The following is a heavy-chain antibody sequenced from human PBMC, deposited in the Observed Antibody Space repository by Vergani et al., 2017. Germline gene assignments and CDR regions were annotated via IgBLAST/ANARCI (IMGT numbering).Heavy chain of an antibody. V-gene: IGHV4-4*03. J-gene: IGHJ4*02. CDR3: ATIGYRRWGYYFDY. D-gene: IGHD2-2*02. Sequence: QVQLQESGPGLVKPPGTLSLTCAVSGDSISSNNCWTWVRQPPGKGLEWIGEICHTEDTKYSPSLKCRVTVSVDESRNLFSLRLNSVTAADTAVYYCATIGYRRWGYYFDYWDQGILVTVSS. CDR1: GDSISSNNC. CDR2: ICHTEDT.